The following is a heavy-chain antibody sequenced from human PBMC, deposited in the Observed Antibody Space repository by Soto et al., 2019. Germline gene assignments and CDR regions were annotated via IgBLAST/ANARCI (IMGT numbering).Heavy chain of an antibody. CDR2: ISSSSSTI. D-gene: IGHD3-16*02. J-gene: IGHJ4*02. CDR1: GFTFSSYS. V-gene: IGHV3-48*02. CDR3: ARESGYDYVWGSYRYTRIYFDY. Sequence: GGSLRLSCAASGFTFSSYSMNWVRQAPGKGLEWVSYISSSSSTIYYADSVKGRFTISRDNAKNSLYLQMNSLRDEDTAVYYCARESGYDYVWGSYRYTRIYFDYWGQGTLVTVSS.